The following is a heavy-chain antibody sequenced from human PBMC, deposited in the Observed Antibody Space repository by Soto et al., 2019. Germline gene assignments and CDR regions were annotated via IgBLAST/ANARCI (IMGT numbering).Heavy chain of an antibody. D-gene: IGHD6-6*01. CDR2: ISGSGGST. Sequence: GGSLRLSCAASGFTFSSYAMSWVRQAPGKGPEWVSAISGSGGSTYYADSVKGRFTISRDNSKNTLYLQMNSLRAEDTAVYYCAKDRVHSSSSQDDYWGQGTLVTVSS. J-gene: IGHJ4*02. V-gene: IGHV3-23*01. CDR1: GFTFSSYA. CDR3: AKDRVHSSSSQDDY.